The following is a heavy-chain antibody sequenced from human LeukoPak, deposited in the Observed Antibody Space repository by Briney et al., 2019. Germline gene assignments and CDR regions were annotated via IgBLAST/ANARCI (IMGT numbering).Heavy chain of an antibody. CDR1: GFTFSSYG. V-gene: IGHV3-23*01. J-gene: IGHJ4*02. CDR3: AGSLKRELLRTYFDY. Sequence: GGSLRLSCAASGFTFSSYGMSWVRQAPGKGLEWVSAISGSGGSTYYADFVKGRFTISRDNSKNTLYLQMNSLRAEDTAVYYCAGSLKRELLRTYFDYWGQGTLVTVSS. D-gene: IGHD1-26*01. CDR2: ISGSGGST.